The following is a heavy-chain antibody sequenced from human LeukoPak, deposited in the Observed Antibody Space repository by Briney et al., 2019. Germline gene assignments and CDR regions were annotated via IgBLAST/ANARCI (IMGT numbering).Heavy chain of an antibody. CDR3: GRAFPPLRTSSAGDL. CDR2: ISGLSSHI. D-gene: IGHD3-16*01. Sequence: PGGSLRLSCSASGFTFGDYDMTWVRQAPGKGLEWVSSISGLSSHIYYGDSVKGRFSISRDNAKNSLYLQMNSLGAEDTAVYYCGRAFPPLRTSSAGDLWGQGTLVTVSS. V-gene: IGHV3-21*01. CDR1: GFTFGDYD. J-gene: IGHJ4*02.